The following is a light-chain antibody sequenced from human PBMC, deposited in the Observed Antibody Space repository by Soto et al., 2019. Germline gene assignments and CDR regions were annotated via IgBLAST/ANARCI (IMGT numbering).Light chain of an antibody. CDR1: SSNIGNEY. Sequence: QSVLTQPPSVSAAPGQKVTISCSGSSSNIGNEYVSWYQHLPGTAPKLVIYDNNKRPSGIPHRFSGSKSGTSATLDITGPQTGDEAEYYCATWDSSLSGVVFGGGTKLTVL. CDR2: DNN. CDR3: ATWDSSLSGVV. V-gene: IGLV1-51*01. J-gene: IGLJ2*01.